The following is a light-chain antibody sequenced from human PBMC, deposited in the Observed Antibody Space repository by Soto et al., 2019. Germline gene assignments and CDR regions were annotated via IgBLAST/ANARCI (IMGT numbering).Light chain of an antibody. CDR2: GAS. J-gene: IGKJ2*01. Sequence: EIVLTRSPGTLSLSPGERATLSCRASHSVSSSYLAWYQQRPGQAPRLLIYGASSRATGIPDRFSGSGSGTDFTLTLSRLEPEDCAVYYCQQYGSSPPYTFGQGTKLEIK. CDR1: HSVSSSY. V-gene: IGKV3-20*01. CDR3: QQYGSSPPYT.